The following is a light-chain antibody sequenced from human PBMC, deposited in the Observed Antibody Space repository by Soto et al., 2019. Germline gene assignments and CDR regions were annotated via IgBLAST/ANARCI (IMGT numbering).Light chain of an antibody. CDR1: RGIATY. CDR2: SAS. V-gene: IGKV1-27*01. Sequence: DIQMTQSPSSLSASVGDRVTLTYRASRGIATYLAWYQQRPGKVPELLIYSASTLQSRVPSRFSGSGSGTDFTLTISRLQPEDVATYYCQKYNRVPFTFGPGTRV. CDR3: QKYNRVPFT. J-gene: IGKJ3*01.